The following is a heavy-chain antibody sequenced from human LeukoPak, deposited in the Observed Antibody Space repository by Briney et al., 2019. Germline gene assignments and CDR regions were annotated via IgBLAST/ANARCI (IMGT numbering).Heavy chain of an antibody. CDR1: GFTFSSYW. CDR3: AREPIVGVHFDS. J-gene: IGHJ4*02. CDR2: ISSDGGTT. Sequence: GGSLRLSCAASGFTFSSYWMHWVRQAPGKGLVWVSRISSDGGTTTYADSVKGRFTISRDNAKNTLYLKMKSLRAEDAAVYYCAREPIVGVHFDSWGQGTLVTVSS. D-gene: IGHD1-26*01. V-gene: IGHV3-74*01.